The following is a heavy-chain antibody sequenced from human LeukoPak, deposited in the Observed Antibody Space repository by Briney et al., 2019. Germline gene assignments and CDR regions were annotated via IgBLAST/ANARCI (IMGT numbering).Heavy chain of an antibody. V-gene: IGHV1-2*02. CDR2: INPNSGGT. CDR3: ARGSTEYQLLYAGPFDY. CDR1: GYTFTGYY. D-gene: IGHD2-2*02. J-gene: IGHJ4*02. Sequence: GASVKVSCKASGYTFTGYYMHWVRQAPGQGLEWMGWINPNSGGTNYAQKFQGRVTITADESTSTAYMELSSLRSEDTAVYYCARGSTEYQLLYAGPFDYWGQGTLVTVSS.